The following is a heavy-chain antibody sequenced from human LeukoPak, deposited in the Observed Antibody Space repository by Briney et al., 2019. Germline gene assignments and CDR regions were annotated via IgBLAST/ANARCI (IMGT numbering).Heavy chain of an antibody. CDR2: IRYDGTNK. V-gene: IGHV3-30*02. CDR3: AKDKRSTIFGSFDY. J-gene: IGHJ4*02. CDR1: GFTFSNYG. D-gene: IGHD3-3*01. Sequence: GGSLRLSCAASGFTFSNYGMHWVRQAPGKGLEWVAFIRYDGTNKYYAASVKGRFTISRDNSKNTLYLQMNSLRTEDTAVYYCAKDKRSTIFGSFDYWGQGTLVTVSS.